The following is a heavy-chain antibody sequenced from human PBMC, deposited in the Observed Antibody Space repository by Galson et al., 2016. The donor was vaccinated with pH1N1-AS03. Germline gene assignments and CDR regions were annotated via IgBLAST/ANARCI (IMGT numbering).Heavy chain of an antibody. CDR1: GYTFTSYG. J-gene: IGHJ6*02. D-gene: IGHD2-15*01. Sequence: SVKVSCKASGYTFTSYGIGWVRQAPGQGLEWMGWISPYNGRTEYAQKLQGRVTMTTDTSTSTAYMELRSLISDDTAMYSCARAFCSGGSCYDYFYYAVDVWGQGTTVTVSS. CDR3: ARAFCSGGSCYDYFYYAVDV. V-gene: IGHV1-18*01. CDR2: ISPYNGRT.